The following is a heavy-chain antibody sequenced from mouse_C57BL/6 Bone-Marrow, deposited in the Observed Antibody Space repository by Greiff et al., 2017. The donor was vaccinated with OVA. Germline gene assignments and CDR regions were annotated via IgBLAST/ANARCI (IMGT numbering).Heavy chain of an antibody. CDR2: IDPANGNT. D-gene: IGHD1-1*01. Sequence: EVQLQQSVAELVRPGASVKLSCTASGFNIKNTYMHWVKQRPEPGLEWIGRIDPANGNTKYAPKFQGKATLTADTSSNTAYLQLSSLTSEDTAIYYCARYIPGPYGSRWYCDVWGTGTTVTVSS. V-gene: IGHV14-3*01. J-gene: IGHJ1*03. CDR3: ARYIPGPYGSRWYCDV. CDR1: GFNIKNTY.